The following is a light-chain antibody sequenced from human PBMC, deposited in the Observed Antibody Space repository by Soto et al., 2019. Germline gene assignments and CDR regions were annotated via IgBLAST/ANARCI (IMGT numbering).Light chain of an antibody. CDR1: QSLSSSY. Sequence: EIVLTQSPGTLSLSPGERATLSCRASQSLSSSYLAWYQQKPGQAPRLLMYGASSRATGIPDRFSGSGSGTDFTLTISRLEPEDVAVYYCQQYDGSPGWTFGQGTKVEIK. CDR2: GAS. V-gene: IGKV3-20*01. CDR3: QQYDGSPGWT. J-gene: IGKJ1*01.